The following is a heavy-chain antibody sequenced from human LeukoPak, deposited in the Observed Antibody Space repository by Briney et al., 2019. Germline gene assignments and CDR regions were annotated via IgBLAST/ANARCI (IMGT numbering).Heavy chain of an antibody. CDR1: GGSISNYY. Sequence: PSETLSLTCTVSGGSISNYYWSWIRQPPGKGLEWIGYIYYSGSTNYNPSLKSRVTIAVDTSKNQFSLKLSSVTAADTAVYYCARGGSYFVYWGQGTLVTVSS. CDR3: ARGGSYFVY. CDR2: IYYSGST. V-gene: IGHV4-59*01. D-gene: IGHD1-26*01. J-gene: IGHJ4*02.